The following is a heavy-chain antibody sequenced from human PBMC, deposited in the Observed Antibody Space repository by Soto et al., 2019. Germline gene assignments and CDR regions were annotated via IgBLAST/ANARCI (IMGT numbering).Heavy chain of an antibody. D-gene: IGHD1-26*01. Sequence: ASVKVSCKASGYTFTVYYMHWVRQAPGQGLEWMGWINPKSGGTMYPQKFQGRVTMTWDTSISTAYMALTRLRSDDTAVYYCARDLAKGGGSAGFDCWGQGSRGTVSS. CDR3: ARDLAKGGGSAGFDC. V-gene: IGHV1-2*02. CDR1: GYTFTVYY. J-gene: IGHJ4*02. CDR2: INPKSGGT.